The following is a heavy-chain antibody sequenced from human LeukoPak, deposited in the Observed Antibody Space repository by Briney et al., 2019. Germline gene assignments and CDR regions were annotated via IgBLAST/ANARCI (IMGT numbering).Heavy chain of an antibody. Sequence: ASVKVSCKASGGTSSSYTISWVRQAPGQGLEWMGRIIPILGIANYAQKFQGRVTITADKSTSTAYMELSSLRSEDTAVYYCARDGRTENDYWSQGTLVTVSS. J-gene: IGHJ4*02. D-gene: IGHD1-1*01. V-gene: IGHV1-69*04. CDR3: ARDGRTENDY. CDR1: GGTSSSYT. CDR2: IIPILGIA.